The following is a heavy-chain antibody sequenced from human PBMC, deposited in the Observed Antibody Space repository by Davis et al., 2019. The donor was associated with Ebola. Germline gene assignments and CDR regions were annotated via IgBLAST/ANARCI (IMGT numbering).Heavy chain of an antibody. CDR2: IKYDGSTT. Sequence: GESLKISCAASGFTFSNYWMHWVRQAPGKGLLWVSRIKYDGSTTNYADSVKGRFTISRDNAKNTLYLQMNSLRAEDTAVYYCARVAYGDYWRWFDPWGQGTLVTVSS. V-gene: IGHV3-74*01. D-gene: IGHD4-17*01. CDR3: ARVAYGDYWRWFDP. J-gene: IGHJ5*02. CDR1: GFTFSNYW.